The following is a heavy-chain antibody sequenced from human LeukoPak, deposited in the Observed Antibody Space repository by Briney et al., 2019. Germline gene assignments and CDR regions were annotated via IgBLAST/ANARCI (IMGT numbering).Heavy chain of an antibody. CDR2: IKQDGSEK. J-gene: IGHJ4*02. V-gene: IGHV3-7*01. CDR1: GFTFSSYW. D-gene: IGHD2-2*01. CDR3: ARAPCSSTSCRMYYFDY. Sequence: GGSLRLSCAASGFTFSSYWMSWVRQAPGKGLEWVANIKQDGSEKYYVDSVKGRFTISRDNAKNSLYLQMNSLRAEDTAVYYCARAPCSSTSCRMYYFDYWGQGTLVTVSS.